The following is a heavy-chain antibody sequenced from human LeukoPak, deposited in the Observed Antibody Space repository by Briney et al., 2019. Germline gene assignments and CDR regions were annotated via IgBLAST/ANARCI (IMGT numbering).Heavy chain of an antibody. CDR2: ISGYNGNT. V-gene: IGHV1-18*01. J-gene: IGHJ6*02. D-gene: IGHD5-18*01. CDR3: ARVWGSMVTGALYNSYGMDV. Sequence: VASVKVSCKASGYTFTSYGINWVRQAPGQGLEWMGWISGYNGNTNYAQNLQGRVTMTTDTSTSTAYMELRSLRSDDTAVYCCARVWGSMVTGALYNSYGMDVWGQGTTVTVSS. CDR1: GYTFTSYG.